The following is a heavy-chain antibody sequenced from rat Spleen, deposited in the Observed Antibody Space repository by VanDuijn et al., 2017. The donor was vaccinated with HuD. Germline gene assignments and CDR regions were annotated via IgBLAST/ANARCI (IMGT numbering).Heavy chain of an antibody. D-gene: IGHD1-2*01. CDR2: ISFDGGRN. V-gene: IGHV5-20*01. CDR3: TTDPRYYYSSYMNA. CDR1: GSTFRSFA. J-gene: IGHJ4*01. Sequence: EVQLVESGGGLVQPGRSLKLSCAASGSTFRSFAMAWVRQAPTKGLEWVATISFDGGRNFYRDSVKGRFTISRDNAQSTLYLQMDSLRSEDTATYYCTTDPRYYYSSYMNAWGQGVSVTVSS.